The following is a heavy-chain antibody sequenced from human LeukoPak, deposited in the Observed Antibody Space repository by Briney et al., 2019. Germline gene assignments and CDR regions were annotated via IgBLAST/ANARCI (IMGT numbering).Heavy chain of an antibody. CDR2: ISTSSSYI. D-gene: IGHD1-20*01. Sequence: GGSLRLSCAASGFTFSNYNMNWVRQAPGKGLQWVSSISTSSSYIYYADSVKGRFTISRDNAKKSLYLEMNSLRAEDTAVYYCARVNWKLVDYWGQGTLVTVSS. V-gene: IGHV3-21*01. J-gene: IGHJ4*02. CDR3: ARVNWKLVDY. CDR1: GFTFSNYN.